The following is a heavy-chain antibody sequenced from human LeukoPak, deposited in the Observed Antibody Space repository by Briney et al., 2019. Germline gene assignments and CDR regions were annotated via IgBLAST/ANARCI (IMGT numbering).Heavy chain of an antibody. Sequence: ASVTVSCKASGYTFTGYYMHWVRQAPGQGLEWMGWINPNSGGTNYAQKFQGRVTMTRDTSISTAYMELSRLRSDDTAVYYCARDRSSITMYSSGLTYYFDYWGQGTLVTVSS. D-gene: IGHD6-19*01. V-gene: IGHV1-2*02. CDR3: ARDRSSITMYSSGLTYYFDY. CDR1: GYTFTGYY. J-gene: IGHJ4*02. CDR2: INPNSGGT.